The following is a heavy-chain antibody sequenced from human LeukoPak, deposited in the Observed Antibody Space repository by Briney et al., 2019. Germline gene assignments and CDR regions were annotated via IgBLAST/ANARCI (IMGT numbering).Heavy chain of an antibody. CDR1: GFTFNNAW. J-gene: IGHJ4*02. D-gene: IGHD2-21*01. CDR2: IKSKTDGGTT. CDR3: SKGPPFH. V-gene: IGHV3-15*01. Sequence: GGSLRLSCAASGFTFNNAWMSWVRQAPGKGLEWVGRIKSKTDGGTTDYAAPVKGRFTISRDDSKNPLYLQMDSLKADNTAVYYCSKGPPFHWGQGTLVTVSS.